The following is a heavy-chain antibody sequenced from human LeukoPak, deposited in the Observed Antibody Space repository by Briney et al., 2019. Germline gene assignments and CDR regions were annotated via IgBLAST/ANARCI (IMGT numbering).Heavy chain of an antibody. CDR3: ARRTDWSSTSCYLGYFDY. CDR1: GGSISSSSYY. CDR2: IYYSGST. Sequence: KPSETLSLTCTVSGGSISSSSYYWGWIPQPPGKGLEWLGSIYYSGSTYYNPSLKSRVTISVDTSKNQFSLKLSSVTAAHTAVYYCARRTDWSSTSCYLGYFDYWRQGTLVTVPS. J-gene: IGHJ4*02. V-gene: IGHV4-39*01. D-gene: IGHD2-2*01.